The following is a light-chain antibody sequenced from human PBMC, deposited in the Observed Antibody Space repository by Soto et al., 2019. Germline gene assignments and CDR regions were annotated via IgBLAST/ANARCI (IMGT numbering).Light chain of an antibody. Sequence: AIQMTQSPSSLSASVGDTVTITCRASQGIRDDLAWYQQKPGKAPKLLIFAASTLQSGVPSRFSGSGSGTDYTLTISSLQPEDFASYYCLQVYTYPRTFGQGTKVDIK. CDR3: LQVYTYPRT. V-gene: IGKV1-6*01. J-gene: IGKJ1*01. CDR2: AAS. CDR1: QGIRDD.